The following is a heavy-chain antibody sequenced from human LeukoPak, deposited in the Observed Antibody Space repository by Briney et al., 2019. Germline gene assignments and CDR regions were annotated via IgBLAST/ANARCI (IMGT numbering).Heavy chain of an antibody. CDR3: ARVSPYDYVWGSYRYYYYMDV. CDR1: GGSISSSSYY. D-gene: IGHD3-16*02. Sequence: SETLSLTCTVSGGSISSSSYYWGWIRPPPGKGLEWIGSIYYSGSTYYNPSLKSRVTISVDTSKNQCSLKLSSVTAADTAVYYCARVSPYDYVWGSYRYYYYMDVWGKGTTVTVSS. CDR2: IYYSGST. J-gene: IGHJ6*03. V-gene: IGHV4-39*07.